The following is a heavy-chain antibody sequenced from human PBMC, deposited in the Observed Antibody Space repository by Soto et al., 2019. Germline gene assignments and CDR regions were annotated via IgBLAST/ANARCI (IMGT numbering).Heavy chain of an antibody. Sequence: SETLSLTCTVSGGSISSGGYYWSWIRQHPGRGLEWIGYIYYSGSTYYNPSLKSRVTISVDTSKNQFSLKLSSVTAADTAVYYCAREYSSSWYYYGMDVWGQGTTVTVSS. CDR2: IYYSGST. CDR1: GGSISSGGYY. CDR3: AREYSSSWYYYGMDV. V-gene: IGHV4-31*03. J-gene: IGHJ6*02. D-gene: IGHD6-13*01.